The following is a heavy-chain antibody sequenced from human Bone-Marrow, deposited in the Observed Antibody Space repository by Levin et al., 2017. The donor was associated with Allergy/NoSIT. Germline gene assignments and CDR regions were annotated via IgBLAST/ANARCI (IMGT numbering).Heavy chain of an antibody. CDR3: ARFEPIGGAMRPNGLGG. CDR1: GGTFSRYG. CDR2: IIPVSGIT. D-gene: IGHD1-26*01. V-gene: IGHV1-69*04. Sequence: SVKVSCKASGGTFSRYGIRWVRQAPGQGLEWMGRIIPVSGITSHAQKFQGRVTITADKSTSTAYLELNNLRSEDTALYYCARFEPIGGAMRPNGLGGWGLGTLVTISS. J-gene: IGHJ4*02.